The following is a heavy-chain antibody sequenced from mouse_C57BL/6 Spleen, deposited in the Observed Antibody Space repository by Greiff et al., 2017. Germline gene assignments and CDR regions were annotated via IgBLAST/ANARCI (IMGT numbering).Heavy chain of an antibody. V-gene: IGHV7-3*01. CDR1: GFTFTDYY. CDR2: IRNKANGYTT. D-gene: IGHD2-4*01. Sequence: DVMLVESGGGLVQPGGSLSLSCAASGFTFTDYYMSWVRQPPGKALEWLGFIRNKANGYTTEYSASVKGRFTISRDNSQSILYLQMNALRAEDSATYYCARYMSDYDDGPYYAMDYWGQGTSVTVSS. J-gene: IGHJ4*01. CDR3: ARYMSDYDDGPYYAMDY.